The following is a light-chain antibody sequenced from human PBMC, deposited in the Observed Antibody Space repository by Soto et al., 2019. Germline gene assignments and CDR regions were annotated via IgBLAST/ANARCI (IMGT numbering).Light chain of an antibody. CDR2: EDN. CDR3: QSYDSSLSGVV. CDR1: SGTVVTNY. Sequence: NFMLAQPHSVSESPGKTVTISCTGSSGTVVTNYVQWYQQRPGSAPTTVIYEDNQRPSGVPDRFSGSIDRSSNSASLTISGLKTEDEADYYCQSYDSSLSGVVFGGGTKLTVL. V-gene: IGLV6-57*02. J-gene: IGLJ2*01.